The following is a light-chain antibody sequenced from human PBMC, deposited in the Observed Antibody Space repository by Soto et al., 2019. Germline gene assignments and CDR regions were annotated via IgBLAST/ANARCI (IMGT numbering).Light chain of an antibody. Sequence: QSVLTQPPSASGTPGQRVTISCSGSSSNIGSNTVNWYQQLPGTAPKLLIYSNNQRPSWVPDRFSGSKSGTSASLAISGLQSEDEADYYCAAWDASLNGPNYVFGTGTKVTVL. CDR2: SNN. CDR3: AAWDASLNGPNYV. J-gene: IGLJ1*01. CDR1: SSNIGSNT. V-gene: IGLV1-44*01.